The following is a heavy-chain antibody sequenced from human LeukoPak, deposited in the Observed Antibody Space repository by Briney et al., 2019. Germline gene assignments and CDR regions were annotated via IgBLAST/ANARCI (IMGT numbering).Heavy chain of an antibody. CDR3: ARGGPSQLRYFDWLLSNWFDP. Sequence: SETLSLTCAVYGGSFSGYYWSWIRQPPGKGLEWIGEINHSGSTNYNPSLKSRVTISVDTSKNQFSLKLSSVTAADTAVYYCARGGPSQLRYFDWLLSNWFDPWGQGTLVTVSS. D-gene: IGHD3-9*01. J-gene: IGHJ5*02. V-gene: IGHV4-34*01. CDR2: INHSGST. CDR1: GGSFSGYY.